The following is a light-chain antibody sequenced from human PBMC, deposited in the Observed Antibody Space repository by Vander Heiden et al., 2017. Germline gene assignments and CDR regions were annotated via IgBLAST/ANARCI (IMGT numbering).Light chain of an antibody. CDR2: KTS. Sequence: IQMTQSPSTLSASVGDKVTTTCRASQSINSNLGWYQKKPGKAPKVLIYKTSTLESGVPSRFSGSASGTEFTLTISSLQPDDFATYYCLQYLSYPFTFGPGTKVDMK. CDR1: QSINSN. CDR3: LQYLSYPFT. V-gene: IGKV1-5*03. J-gene: IGKJ3*01.